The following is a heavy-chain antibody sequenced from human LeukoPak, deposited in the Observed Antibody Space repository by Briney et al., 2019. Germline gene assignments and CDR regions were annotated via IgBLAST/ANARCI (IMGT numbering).Heavy chain of an antibody. CDR3: ARGVVIMPPISWFDP. J-gene: IGHJ5*02. Sequence: SETLSLTCTVSGYSISSGYYWGWIRQPPGKGLEWIGSTYHSGSTYYNPSLKSRVTISVDTSKNQFSLKLSSVTAADTAVYYCARGVVIMPPISWFDPWGQGTLVTVSS. CDR1: GYSISSGYY. V-gene: IGHV4-38-2*02. D-gene: IGHD3-3*01. CDR2: TYHSGST.